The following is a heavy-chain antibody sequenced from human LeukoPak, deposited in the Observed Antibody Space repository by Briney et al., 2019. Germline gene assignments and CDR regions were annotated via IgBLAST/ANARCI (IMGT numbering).Heavy chain of an antibody. V-gene: IGHV3-23*01. J-gene: IGHJ4*02. CDR3: ANLPYDSSGYWTYFDN. CDR2: IIDDGSST. CDR1: GFTFNRNV. Sequence: GGSLRLSCAASGFTFNRNVMSWVRQASGKGLEWVSAIIDDGSSTYYADSVKGRFSISRDNSKNTVYLQMNSLRAEDTAVYYCANLPYDSSGYWTYFDNWGQGTLVTVSS. D-gene: IGHD3-22*01.